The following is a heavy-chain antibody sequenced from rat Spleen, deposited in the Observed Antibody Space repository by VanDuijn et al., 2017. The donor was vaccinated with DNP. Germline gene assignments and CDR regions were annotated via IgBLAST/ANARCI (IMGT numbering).Heavy chain of an antibody. CDR1: GITFSSHW. V-gene: IGHV5-58*01. J-gene: IGHJ1*01. D-gene: IGHD1-4*01. Sequence: EVQLVETGGGLVQPGRSLKLACVASGITFSSHWMFWTRQAPTKGLEWVAYISYDGGSTNYGDSVKGRFTNSRDIAKSTLYLQMNSQRAEDMATYYCARATRGGVFPSYYWYFDFWGPGTMVTVSS. CDR3: ARATRGGVFPSYYWYFDF. CDR2: ISYDGGST.